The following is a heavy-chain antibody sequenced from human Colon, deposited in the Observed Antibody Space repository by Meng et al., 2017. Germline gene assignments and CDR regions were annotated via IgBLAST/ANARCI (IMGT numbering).Heavy chain of an antibody. CDR3: ARVADFWGGRQYYFDY. CDR1: GVSISSSNW. CDR2: IFHSGST. V-gene: IGHV4-4*02. D-gene: IGHD3-3*01. J-gene: IGHJ4*02. Sequence: VQLQESGPGLVKPSGSLSLSCDVHGVSISSSNWWSWGRQPPGKGLEWIGEIFHSGSTNYNPSLKSRVTISVDKSKNEFSLKVRSVTAADTAVYYCARVADFWGGRQYYFDYWGQGSLVTVSS.